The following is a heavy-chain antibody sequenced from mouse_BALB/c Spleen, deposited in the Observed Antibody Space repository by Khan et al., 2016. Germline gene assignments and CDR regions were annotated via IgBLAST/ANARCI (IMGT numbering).Heavy chain of an antibody. Sequence: EVELVESGGGLVQPGGSQKLSCAASGFTFSSFGMHWVRQAPEQGLEWVAYISSGRSTIYYSDTVKGRFTISGDNPNNTLFLQVNSLRSEDPAIDYVTRSGYDVDRYFDVWGAGTTVTVSS. J-gene: IGHJ1*01. V-gene: IGHV5-17*02. D-gene: IGHD2-3*01. CDR1: GFTFSSFG. CDR3: TRSGYDVDRYFDV. CDR2: ISSGRSTI.